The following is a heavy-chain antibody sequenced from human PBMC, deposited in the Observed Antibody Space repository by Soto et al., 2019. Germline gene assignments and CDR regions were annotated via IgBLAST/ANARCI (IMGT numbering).Heavy chain of an antibody. CDR3: GHRPRGATDYYETSGYYYFDY. J-gene: IGHJ4*02. Sequence: SGPTLVNPTHTLTLTCTFSGFSLSTSGVGVGWIRQPPGKALEWLALISWNDDKRYSPSLKSRLTITKDTSKNRVVLTVTNMEHVGTDTWCCGHRPRGATDYYETSGYYYFDYLGQVTLVTVCS. D-gene: IGHD3-22*01. CDR2: ISWNDDK. V-gene: IGHV2-5*01. CDR1: GFSLSTSGVG.